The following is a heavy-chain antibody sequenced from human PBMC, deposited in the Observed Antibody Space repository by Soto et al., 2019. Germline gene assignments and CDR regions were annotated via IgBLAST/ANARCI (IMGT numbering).Heavy chain of an antibody. D-gene: IGHD2-2*01. Sequence: QVQLQESGPGLVKPSDTLSLTCAVSGYSINSNNWWGWIRQPPGKGLEWIGDIYYSGTTDYNPSLKSRVTMSVDTAKDQCSLRLSSVTAVDTAVYYCARKERKPAAIWNWGQGTLVTVSS. CDR3: ARKERKPAAIWN. CDR1: GYSINSNNW. CDR2: IYYSGTT. V-gene: IGHV4-28*01. J-gene: IGHJ4*02.